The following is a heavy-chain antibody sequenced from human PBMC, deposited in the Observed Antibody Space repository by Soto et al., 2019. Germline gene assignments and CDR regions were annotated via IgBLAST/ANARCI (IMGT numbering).Heavy chain of an antibody. V-gene: IGHV3-33*01. Sequence: QVQLVESGGGVVQPGRSLRLSCAASGFTFSSYGMHWVRQAPGKGLEWVAVIWYDGSNKYYADSVKGRFTISRDNSKNTLDLQMNSLRAEDTAVYYCAREGPDYDFWSGYYTQHNWFDPWGQGTLVTVSS. J-gene: IGHJ5*02. CDR2: IWYDGSNK. CDR1: GFTFSSYG. D-gene: IGHD3-3*01. CDR3: AREGPDYDFWSGYYTQHNWFDP.